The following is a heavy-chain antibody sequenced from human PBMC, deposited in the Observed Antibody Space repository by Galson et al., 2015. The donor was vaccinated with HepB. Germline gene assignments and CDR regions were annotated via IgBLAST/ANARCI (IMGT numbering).Heavy chain of an antibody. J-gene: IGHJ6*02. CDR3: VTTSSFSYYYYGMDV. Sequence: SLRLSCAASGFIFSSYAMHWVRQAPGKGLAWVAVISYDGSNKYYADSVKGRFTISRDNSKNTLYLQMNSLRAEDTAVYYAVTTSSFSYYYYGMDVWGQGTTVTVSS. CDR1: GFIFSSYA. V-gene: IGHV3-30-3*01. CDR2: ISYDGSNK. D-gene: IGHD4-17*01.